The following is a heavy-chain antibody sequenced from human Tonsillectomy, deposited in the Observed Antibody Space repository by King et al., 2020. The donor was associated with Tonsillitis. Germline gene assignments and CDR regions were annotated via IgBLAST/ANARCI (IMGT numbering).Heavy chain of an antibody. Sequence: LHPWGAVLLTHSATLCMHRALYGGSFSGYYWSWITQPPGKGLEWIGEINHSGSTNYNPSLKSRVTISVDTSKNQFSLKLSSVTAADTAVYYCARVWAGTGAFDIWGQGTMVTVSS. CDR2: INHSGST. J-gene: IGHJ3*02. CDR3: ARVWAGTGAFDI. V-gene: IGHV4-34*01. D-gene: IGHD6-19*01. CDR1: GGSFSGYY.